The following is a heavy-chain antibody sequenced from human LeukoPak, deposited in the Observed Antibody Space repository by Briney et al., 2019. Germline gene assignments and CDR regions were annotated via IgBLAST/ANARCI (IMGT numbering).Heavy chain of an antibody. Sequence: GVSLRLSCAASRFTFSSYWMHWVRQAPGKGLVWVSRINSDGSSTSYADSVKGRFTISRDNAKNTLYLQMNSLRAEDTAVYYCARAFPGGLEWYNYYYYYYIDVWGKGTTVTVSS. D-gene: IGHD3-3*01. J-gene: IGHJ6*03. CDR3: ARAFPGGLEWYNYYYYYYIDV. V-gene: IGHV3-74*01. CDR2: INSDGSST. CDR1: RFTFSSYW.